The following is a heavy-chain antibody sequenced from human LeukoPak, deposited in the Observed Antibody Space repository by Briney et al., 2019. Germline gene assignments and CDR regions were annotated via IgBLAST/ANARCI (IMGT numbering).Heavy chain of an antibody. V-gene: IGHV4-59*08. CDR3: AKQSRRYFDWLSAGY. J-gene: IGHJ4*02. Sequence: TTSETLSLTCTVSGGSISSYYWSWIRQPPGKGLEWIGYIYYSGSTNYNPSLKSRVTISVDTSKNQFSLKLSSVTAADTAVYYCAKQSRRYFDWLSAGYWGQGTLVTVSS. CDR2: IYYSGST. D-gene: IGHD3-9*01. CDR1: GGSISSYY.